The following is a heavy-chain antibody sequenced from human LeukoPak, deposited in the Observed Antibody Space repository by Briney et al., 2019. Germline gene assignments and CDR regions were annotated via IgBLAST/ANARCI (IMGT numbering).Heavy chain of an antibody. CDR2: ISGSGGST. Sequence: PGGSRGPPGAAPGLTFEAFAMGWVRQAPGKGRGGVSAISGSGGSTYYADSVKGRFTISRDNSKNTLYLQMNSLRAEDTAVYYCAQDRDDSSFDYWGQGTLVTVSS. CDR1: GLTFEAFA. J-gene: IGHJ4*02. V-gene: IGHV3-23*01. D-gene: IGHD3-22*01. CDR3: AQDRDDSSFDY.